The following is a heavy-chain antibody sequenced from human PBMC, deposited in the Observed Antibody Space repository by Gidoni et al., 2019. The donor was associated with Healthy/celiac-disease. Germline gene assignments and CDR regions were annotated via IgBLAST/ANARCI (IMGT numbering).Heavy chain of an antibody. CDR2: TYYMSKWYN. CDR1: GDSVSSNSAA. J-gene: IGHJ4*02. Sequence: VQLQQSGPGLVKPSQTLSLTGASSGDSVSSNSAAWNWIRQSPSRGLEWLGRTYYMSKWYNEYAVSVKSRITINPDTSKNQFSLQLNSVTPEDTAVYYCARGPLYDYIWGRHYYFDYWGQGTLVTVSS. CDR3: ARGPLYDYIWGRHYYFDY. D-gene: IGHD3-16*01. V-gene: IGHV6-1*01.